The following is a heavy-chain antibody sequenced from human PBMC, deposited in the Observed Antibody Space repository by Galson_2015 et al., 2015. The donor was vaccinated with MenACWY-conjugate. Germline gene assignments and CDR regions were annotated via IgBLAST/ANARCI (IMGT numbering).Heavy chain of an antibody. Sequence: SLRLSCAASGFTFSTYAMHWVRQAPGKGLEYLSVNSANGDTTYYADSVKGRFTISRDNSRNTLSVQMSSLRIEDTAVYYCVKGNSGSYYGAFDCWGQGTLVIVSS. D-gene: IGHD1-26*01. J-gene: IGHJ4*02. V-gene: IGHV3-64*03. CDR1: GFTFSTYA. CDR2: NSANGDTT. CDR3: VKGNSGSYYGAFDC.